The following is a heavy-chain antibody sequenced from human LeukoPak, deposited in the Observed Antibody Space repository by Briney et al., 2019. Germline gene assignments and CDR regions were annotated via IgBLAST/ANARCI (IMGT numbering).Heavy chain of an antibody. D-gene: IGHD5-18*01. CDR3: ARDPLEAAMAPYYYYYMDV. V-gene: IGHV1-69*05. J-gene: IGHJ6*03. CDR2: IIPIFGTA. CDR1: GGTFSSYA. Sequence: SVKVSCKASGGTFSSYAISWVRQAPGQGLEWMGGIIPIFGTANYAQKFQGRVTITTDASTSTAYMELSSLRSEDTAVYYCARDPLEAAMAPYYYYYMDVWGKGTTVTVSS.